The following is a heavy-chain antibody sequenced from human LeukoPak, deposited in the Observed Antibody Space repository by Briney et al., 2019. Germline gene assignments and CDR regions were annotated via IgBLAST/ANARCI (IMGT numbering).Heavy chain of an antibody. CDR1: GFTFSSYA. CDR3: ARAEDVVGATGAFDI. J-gene: IGHJ3*02. D-gene: IGHD1-26*01. V-gene: IGHV3-74*01. CDR2: INTDGSST. Sequence: GGSLRLSCAASGFTFSSYAMSWVREAPGKGLVWVSRINTDGSSTSYADSVKGRFTISRDNAKNTLYLQMNSLRAEDTAVYYCARAEDVVGATGAFDIRGQGTMVTVSS.